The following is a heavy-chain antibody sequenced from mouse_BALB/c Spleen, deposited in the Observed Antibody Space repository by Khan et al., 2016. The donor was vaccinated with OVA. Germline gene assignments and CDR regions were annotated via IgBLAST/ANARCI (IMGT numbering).Heavy chain of an antibody. V-gene: IGHV1S81*02. CDR2: INPSDGDT. D-gene: IGHD2-1*01. CDR3: TRSGYGTFAY. CDR1: GYTFTSYY. J-gene: IGHJ3*01. Sequence: VQLQESGAELVKPGASVKLSCKASGYTFTSYYMYWVKQRPGQGLEWIGEINPSDGDTNFNEKFKSKATLTVDKSSSTVYMQRSSLTSEDSAVYYCTRSGYGTFAYWGQGTLVTVSA.